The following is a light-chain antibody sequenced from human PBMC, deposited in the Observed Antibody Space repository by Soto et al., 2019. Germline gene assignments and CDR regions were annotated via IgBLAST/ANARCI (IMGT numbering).Light chain of an antibody. V-gene: IGLV2-14*01. CDR1: SDNY. J-gene: IGLJ1*01. CDR3: SSYTNSRTLL. CDR2: GVT. Sequence: QSVLTQPASVSGSPGQSITISCTGTSDNYVSWYQQHPGKVPKLMIYGVTNRPSGVSDRFSGSKSGNTASLTISGLQTEDEADYYCSSYTNSRTLLFGAGTNLTVL.